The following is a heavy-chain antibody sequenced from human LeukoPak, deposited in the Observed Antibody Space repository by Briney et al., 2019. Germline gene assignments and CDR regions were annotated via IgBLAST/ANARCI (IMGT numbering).Heavy chain of an antibody. Sequence: GGSLRLSCAASGFTVSSNYMNWVRQAPGKGLEWVSVIYSGGSTYYTDSVKGRFTISRDNSKSTLYLQMNSLRAEDTAVYYCARGDSSGSYFDYWGQGTLVTVSS. V-gene: IGHV3-53*01. J-gene: IGHJ4*02. CDR3: ARGDSSGSYFDY. D-gene: IGHD6-25*01. CDR2: IYSGGST. CDR1: GFTVSSNY.